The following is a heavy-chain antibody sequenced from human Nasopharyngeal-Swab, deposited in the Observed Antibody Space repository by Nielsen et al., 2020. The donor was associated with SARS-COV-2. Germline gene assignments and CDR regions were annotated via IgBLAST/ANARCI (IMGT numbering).Heavy chain of an antibody. Sequence: SETLSLTCTVSGGSISSYYWSWIRQPPGKGLEWIGYIYYSGSTNYNPSLKSRVTISVDTSKNQFSLKLSSVTAADTAVYYCARGPDAAGTYYYYYYYMDVWGKGTTVTVPS. J-gene: IGHJ6*03. D-gene: IGHD6-13*01. CDR2: IYYSGST. CDR3: ARGPDAAGTYYYYYYYMDV. CDR1: GGSISSYY. V-gene: IGHV4-59*01.